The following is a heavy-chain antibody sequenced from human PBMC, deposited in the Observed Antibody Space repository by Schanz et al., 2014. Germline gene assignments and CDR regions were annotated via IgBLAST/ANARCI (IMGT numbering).Heavy chain of an antibody. Sequence: QVQLVQSGADVKKPGSSVRVSCKASGGTFSRLTFSWVRQAPGQGLEWMGRVIPILGIANYAQKFQGRLTITADKSTTTAYMELSGLRSEDTAVYYCAKHVRSLTGNDYWGQGTLVTVSS. CDR3: AKHVRSLTGNDY. CDR2: VIPILGIA. J-gene: IGHJ4*02. CDR1: GGTFSRLT. D-gene: IGHD3-9*01. V-gene: IGHV1-69*02.